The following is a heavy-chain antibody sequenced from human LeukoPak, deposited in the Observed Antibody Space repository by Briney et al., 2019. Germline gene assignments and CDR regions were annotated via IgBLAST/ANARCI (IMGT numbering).Heavy chain of an antibody. V-gene: IGHV4-59*01. Sequence: SETLSLTCTVSGGSISSYYWSWIRQPPGKGLEWIGYIYYSGSTNYNPSLKSRVTISVDTSKNQLSLKLSSVTAADTAVYYCAREWLRGGWLGYWGQGTLVTVSS. J-gene: IGHJ4*02. CDR3: AREWLRGGWLGY. CDR2: IYYSGST. CDR1: GGSISSYY. D-gene: IGHD5-12*01.